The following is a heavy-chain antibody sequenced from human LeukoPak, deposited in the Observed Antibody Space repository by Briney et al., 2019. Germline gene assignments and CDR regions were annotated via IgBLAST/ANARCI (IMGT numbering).Heavy chain of an antibody. CDR2: INHSGST. J-gene: IGHJ6*03. CDR1: GGSFSGYY. Sequence: SETLSLTCAVYGGSFSGYYWSWIRQPPGKGLEWIGEINHSGSTNYNPSLKSRVTISVDKSKNQFSLKLSSVTAADTAVYYCARVGPPEYYYYYMDVWGKGTTVTVSS. D-gene: IGHD3-10*01. CDR3: ARVGPPEYYYYYMDV. V-gene: IGHV4-34*01.